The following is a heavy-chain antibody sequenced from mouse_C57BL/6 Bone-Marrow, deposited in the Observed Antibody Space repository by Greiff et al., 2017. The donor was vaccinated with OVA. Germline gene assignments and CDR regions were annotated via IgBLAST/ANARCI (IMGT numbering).Heavy chain of an antibody. Sequence: QVQLQQSGAELMKPGASVKLSCKATGYTFTGYWIEWVKQRPGHGLEWIGEILPGSGSTNYNEKFKGKATFTADPSSNPAYMQLSSVTTEDSAIYYSARDGHYAMDYWGQGTSVTVSS. CDR2: ILPGSGST. V-gene: IGHV1-9*01. CDR1: GYTFTGYW. D-gene: IGHD2-3*01. CDR3: ARDGHYAMDY. J-gene: IGHJ4*01.